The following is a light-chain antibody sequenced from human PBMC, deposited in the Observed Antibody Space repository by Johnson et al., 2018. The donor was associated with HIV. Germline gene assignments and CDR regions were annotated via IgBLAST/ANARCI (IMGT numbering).Light chain of an antibody. V-gene: IGLV1-51*01. CDR1: SSNIGNNY. CDR2: DNN. CDR3: GTLDSSLSAGF. Sequence: QSVLTQPPSVSAAPGQKVTISCSGSSSNIGNNYVSWYQQLPGTAPKLLIYDNNKRPSGIPDRFYGSKSGTSATLGINGLQTGDEADYYCGTLDSSLSAGFFGTGTKVTVL. J-gene: IGLJ1*01.